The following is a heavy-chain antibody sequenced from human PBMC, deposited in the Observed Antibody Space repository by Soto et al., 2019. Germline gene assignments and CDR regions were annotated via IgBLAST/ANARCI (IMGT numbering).Heavy chain of an antibody. D-gene: IGHD5-18*01. V-gene: IGHV1-18*01. CDR1: GYTFSSHG. CDR3: ARDRGYSPDSFDI. CDR2: IGAYDGDT. Sequence: QVQLEQSGAEVKNPGASVKVSCKASGYTFSSHGISWVRQAPGQGLEWMGWIGAYDGDTNYAQNLQGRVTMTTDTSTSTAYMELTSLRSDDTAMDYCARDRGYSPDSFDIWGQGTMVIVNS. J-gene: IGHJ3*02.